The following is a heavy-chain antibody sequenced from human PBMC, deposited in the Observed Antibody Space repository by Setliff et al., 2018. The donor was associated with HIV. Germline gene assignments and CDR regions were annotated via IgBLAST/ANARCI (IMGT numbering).Heavy chain of an antibody. Sequence: ASVKVSCKAFGGTFSSYGIVWFRQAPGQGLEWMGWISAYNGNTNYAQKLQGRVTMTTDTSTNTAYMELRSLRSDDTAVYYCARGYGAFDIWGQGTMVTVSS. D-gene: IGHD4-17*01. V-gene: IGHV1-18*01. CDR1: GGTFSSYG. J-gene: IGHJ3*02. CDR3: ARGYGAFDI. CDR2: ISAYNGNT.